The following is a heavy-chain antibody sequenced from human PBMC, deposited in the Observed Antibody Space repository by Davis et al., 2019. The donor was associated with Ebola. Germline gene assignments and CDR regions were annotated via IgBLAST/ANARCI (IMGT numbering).Heavy chain of an antibody. CDR3: ARVSSSRGAFDI. J-gene: IGHJ3*02. V-gene: IGHV3-74*01. CDR2: INSDGSST. Sequence: GESLKISCAASGFTFDDYAMHWVRQAPGKGLVWVSRINSDGSSTSYADSVKGRFTISRDNAKNTLYLQMNSLRAEDTAVYYCARVSSSRGAFDIWGQGTMVTVSS. D-gene: IGHD6-13*01. CDR1: GFTFDDYA.